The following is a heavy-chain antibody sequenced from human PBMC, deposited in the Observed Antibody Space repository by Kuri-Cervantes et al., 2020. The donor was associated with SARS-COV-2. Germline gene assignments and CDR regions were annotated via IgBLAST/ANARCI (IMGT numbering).Heavy chain of an antibody. D-gene: IGHD3-22*01. CDR3: ARGGVTMIVVAY. CDR1: GFTFSSYS. J-gene: IGHJ4*02. V-gene: IGHV3-21*05. Sequence: GESLKISCAASGFTFSSYSMNWVRQAPGKGLEWVSYISSSSSYIYYADSVKGRFTISRDNAKNSLYLQMNSLRAEDTAVYYCARGGVTMIVVAYWGQGTLVTVSS. CDR2: ISSSSSYI.